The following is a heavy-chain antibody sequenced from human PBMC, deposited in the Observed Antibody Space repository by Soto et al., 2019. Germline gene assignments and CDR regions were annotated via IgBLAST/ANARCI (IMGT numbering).Heavy chain of an antibody. D-gene: IGHD3-22*01. V-gene: IGHV4-61*01. CDR1: GGSVSSGSYY. J-gene: IGHJ6*02. CDR3: GRDSSGYYRSTGYYYGMDV. CDR2: IYYSGST. Sequence: QVQLQESGPGLVKPSETLSLTCTVSGGSVSSGSYYWSWIRQPPGKGLEWVGYIYYSGSTNYNPSLKRRFTISVDTSKNQFSLKLSSVTAADTAVYYCGRDSSGYYRSTGYYYGMDVWGQGTTVTVSS.